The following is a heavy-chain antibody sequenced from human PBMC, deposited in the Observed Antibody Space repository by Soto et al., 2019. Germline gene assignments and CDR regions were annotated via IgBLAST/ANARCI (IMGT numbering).Heavy chain of an antibody. CDR2: INTNTGNP. V-gene: IGHV7-4-1*02. D-gene: IGHD6-6*01. CDR1: GYTFTSYA. J-gene: IGHJ3*02. CDR3: ARARDIAALVANDAFDI. Sequence: ASVKVSCKASGYTFTSYAMNWVRQAPGQGLEWMGWINTNTGNPTYAQGFTGRFVFSLDTSVSTAYLQISSLKAEDTAVYYCARARDIAALVANDAFDIWGQGTMVTVSS.